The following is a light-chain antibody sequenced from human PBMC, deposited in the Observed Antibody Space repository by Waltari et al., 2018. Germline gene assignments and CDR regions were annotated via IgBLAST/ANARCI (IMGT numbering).Light chain of an antibody. Sequence: EIVLTQYPGTLSWSPGGSATLSCRTSQSVTRALAWYQQKPGQAPRLLIYGASNRATGIPDRFSGSGSGTDFSLTISSLEPEDFAVYYCQHYLRLPVTFGQGTKVEVK. CDR3: QHYLRLPVT. CDR2: GAS. CDR1: QSVTRA. J-gene: IGKJ1*01. V-gene: IGKV3-20*01.